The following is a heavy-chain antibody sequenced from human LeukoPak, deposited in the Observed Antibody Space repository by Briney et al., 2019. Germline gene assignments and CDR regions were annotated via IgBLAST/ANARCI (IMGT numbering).Heavy chain of an antibody. CDR2: ISSSSSTI. CDR3: ATDRTTVTTTVDY. D-gene: IGHD4-17*01. V-gene: IGHV3-48*01. Sequence: GGSLRLSCAASGFTFSSYSMNWVRQAPGKGLEWVSYISSSSSTIYYADSVKGRFTISRDHAKNSLYLQMNSLRAEDTAVYYCATDRTTVTTTVDYWGQGTLVTVSS. J-gene: IGHJ4*02. CDR1: GFTFSSYS.